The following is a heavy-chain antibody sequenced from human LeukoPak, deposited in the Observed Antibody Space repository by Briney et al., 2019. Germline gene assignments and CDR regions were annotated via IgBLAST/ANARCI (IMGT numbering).Heavy chain of an antibody. Sequence: GGSLRLSCAASGFTFSSYAMHWVRQAPGKGLEWVAVISFDGSNKYYADSVKGRFTISRDNFKNTLYLQMNSLRTEDTALYYCARTRGDSNCYPSHFYYWGQGTLVTVFS. CDR2: ISFDGSNK. V-gene: IGHV3-30-3*01. CDR1: GFTFSSYA. J-gene: IGHJ4*02. D-gene: IGHD3-22*01. CDR3: ARTRGDSNCYPSHFYY.